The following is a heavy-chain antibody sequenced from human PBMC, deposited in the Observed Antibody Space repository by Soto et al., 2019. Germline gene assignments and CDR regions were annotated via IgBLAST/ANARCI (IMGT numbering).Heavy chain of an antibody. CDR3: ARDKDWAFDY. CDR1: GFTFSSYS. Sequence: EVQLVESGGGLVQPGGSLRLSCVASGFTFSSYSMVWVRQAPEKGLEWVSYIFTTGTTIYYADSVKGRFTVSRDNAKNSVFLLLNSLRAEDTAVYYCARDKDWAFDYWGQGTPVTVSS. J-gene: IGHJ4*02. D-gene: IGHD3-9*01. CDR2: IFTTGTTI. V-gene: IGHV3-48*03.